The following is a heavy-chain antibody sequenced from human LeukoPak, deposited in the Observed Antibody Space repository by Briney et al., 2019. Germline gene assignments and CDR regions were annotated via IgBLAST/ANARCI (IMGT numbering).Heavy chain of an antibody. CDR2: INSDGSST. V-gene: IGHV3-74*01. J-gene: IGHJ4*02. CDR3: ARVVPYYYDSSGYHDY. CDR1: GFTFSSYW. Sequence: GGSLRLSCAASGFTFSSYWMHWVRQAPGKGLVWVSRINSDGSSTSYADSVKGRFTISRDNAKNTLYLQMNSLGAEDAAVYYCARVVPYYYDSSGYHDYWGQGTLVTVSS. D-gene: IGHD3-22*01.